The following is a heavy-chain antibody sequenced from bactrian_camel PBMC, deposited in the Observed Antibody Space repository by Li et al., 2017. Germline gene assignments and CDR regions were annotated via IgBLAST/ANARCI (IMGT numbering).Heavy chain of an antibody. CDR1: GFDFSTYR. J-gene: IGHJ4*01. D-gene: IGHD7*01. V-gene: IGHV3S40*01. Sequence: VQLVESGGGLVQPGGSLRLSCEASGFDFSTYRMAWVRQTPQRGLEWVSIINRGGTTYYADSMKGRFTISRDNATNTVYLQMNSLQPEDTAVYYCVRDRDDGGWFAVSDSWGQGTQVTVS. CDR3: VRDRDDGGWFAVSDS. CDR2: INRGGTT.